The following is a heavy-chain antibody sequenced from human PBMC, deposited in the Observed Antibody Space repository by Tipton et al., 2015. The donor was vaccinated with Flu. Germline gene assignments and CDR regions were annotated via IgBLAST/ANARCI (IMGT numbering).Heavy chain of an antibody. J-gene: IGHJ4*02. Sequence: QSGPEVKKPGASVKVSCKASGYTLTELSMHWVRQAPGKGLEWMGGFDPEDGETIYAQKFQGRVTMTEDTSTDTAYMELSSLRSEDTAVYYCATGFGSSNEYYFDYWGQGTLVTVSS. CDR3: ATGFGSSNEYYFDY. CDR2: FDPEDGET. D-gene: IGHD6-13*01. V-gene: IGHV1-24*01. CDR1: GYTLTELS.